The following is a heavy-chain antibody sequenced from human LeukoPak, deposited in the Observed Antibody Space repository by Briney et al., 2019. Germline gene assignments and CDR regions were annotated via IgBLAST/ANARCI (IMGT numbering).Heavy chain of an antibody. CDR3: ARDSMITFGGVIVTWVFDY. Sequence: PGRSLRLSCAASGFTFSSYAMHWVRQAPGKGLEWVAVISYDGSNKYYADSVKGRFTISRDNSKNTLYLQMNSLRAEDTAVYYCARDSMITFGGVIVTWVFDYWGQGTLVTVSS. V-gene: IGHV3-30*04. D-gene: IGHD3-16*02. J-gene: IGHJ4*02. CDR2: ISYDGSNK. CDR1: GFTFSSYA.